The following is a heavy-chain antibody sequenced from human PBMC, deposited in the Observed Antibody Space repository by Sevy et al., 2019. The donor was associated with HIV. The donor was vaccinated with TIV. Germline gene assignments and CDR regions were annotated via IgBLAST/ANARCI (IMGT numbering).Heavy chain of an antibody. CDR3: ARESARGAYYDFWSGYYDTYYYYYGMDV. D-gene: IGHD3-3*01. CDR1: GFTFSSYW. J-gene: IGHJ6*02. V-gene: IGHV3-7*01. CDR2: IKQDGSEK. Sequence: GGSLRLSCAASGFTFSSYWMSWVRQAPGKGLEWVANIKQDGSEKYYVDSVKGRFTISRDNAKNSLYLRMNSLRAEDTAGYYCARESARGAYYDFWSGYYDTYYYYYGMDVWGQGTTVTVSS.